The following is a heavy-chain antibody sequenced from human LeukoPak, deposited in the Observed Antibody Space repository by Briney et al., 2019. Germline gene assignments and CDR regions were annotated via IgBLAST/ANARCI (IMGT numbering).Heavy chain of an antibody. J-gene: IGHJ4*02. CDR2: ISPGSGAM. V-gene: IGHV3-48*02. CDR1: GFSFSNRG. CDR3: ARDLIGRYTFDY. Sequence: GGSLRLSCGASGFSFSNRGMIWVRQAPGRGLEWISYISPGSGAMYYADSVKGRFTVSRDDAKNSLFLQMNSLRDEDAAVYYCARDLIGRYTFDYCGQGTLVTVSS. D-gene: IGHD3-10*01.